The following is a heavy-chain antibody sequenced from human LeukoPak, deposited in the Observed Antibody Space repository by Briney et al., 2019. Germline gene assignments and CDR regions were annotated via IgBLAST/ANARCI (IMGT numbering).Heavy chain of an antibody. J-gene: IGHJ3*02. D-gene: IGHD6-13*01. CDR1: GFTFSSYS. CDR2: ISSSSSYI. V-gene: IGHV3-21*01. CDR3: FVPSSSEPRGAFDI. Sequence: GGSLRLSCAASGFTFSSYSMNWVRQAPGKGLEWVSSISSSSSYIYYADSVKGRFTISRDNAKNTLYLQMNSLRAEDTAVYYCFVPSSSEPRGAFDIWGQGTMVTVSS.